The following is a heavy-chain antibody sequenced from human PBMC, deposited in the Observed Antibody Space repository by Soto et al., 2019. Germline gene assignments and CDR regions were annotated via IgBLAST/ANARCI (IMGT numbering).Heavy chain of an antibody. CDR3: ARNWQWLGINWIDP. D-gene: IGHD6-19*01. CDR1: GYTFTSYA. V-gene: IGHV1-3*01. CDR2: INAGNGNT. Sequence: GASVKVSCKASGYTFTSYAMHWVRQAPGQRLEWMGWINAGNGNTKYSQKFQGRVTITRDTSASTAYMELSRLRSEDTAVYYCARNWQWLGINWIDPWGQGTLVTVSS. J-gene: IGHJ5*02.